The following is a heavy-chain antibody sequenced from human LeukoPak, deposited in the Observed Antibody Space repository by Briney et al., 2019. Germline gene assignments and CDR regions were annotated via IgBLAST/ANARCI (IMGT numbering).Heavy chain of an antibody. V-gene: IGHV4-34*01. CDR3: ARHGRRYCSSTSCYRAFDY. D-gene: IGHD2-2*02. CDR1: GGSISSYY. Sequence: SETLSLTCTVSGGSISSYYWSWIRQPPGKGLEWIGEINHSGSTNYNPSLKSRVTISVDTSKNQFSLKLSSVTAADTAVYYCARHGRRYCSSTSCYRAFDYWGQGTLVTVSS. CDR2: INHSGST. J-gene: IGHJ4*02.